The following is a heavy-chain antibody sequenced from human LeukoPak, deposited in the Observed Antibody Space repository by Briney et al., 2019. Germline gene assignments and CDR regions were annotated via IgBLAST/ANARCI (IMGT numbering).Heavy chain of an antibody. CDR1: GGSISSYY. Sequence: SETLSLTCTVSGGSISSYYWSWIRQPPGKGLEWIGYIYYSGSTNYNPSLKSRVTISVDTSKNQFSLKLSSVTAADTAVYYWARYCSSTSQYYFDYWGQGTLVTVSS. J-gene: IGHJ4*02. CDR2: IYYSGST. CDR3: ARYCSSTSQYYFDY. V-gene: IGHV4-59*01. D-gene: IGHD2-2*01.